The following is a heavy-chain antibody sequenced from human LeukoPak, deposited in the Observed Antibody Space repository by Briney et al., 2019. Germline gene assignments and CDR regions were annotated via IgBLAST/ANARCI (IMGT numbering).Heavy chain of an antibody. Sequence: ASVKVSCKASGGTFSSYAISWVRQAPGQGLEWMGGIIPIFGTANYAQKFQGRVTITADESTSTAYMELSSLRSEDTAVYYCARVYFDSSGYYWFDPWGQGTLVTVSS. V-gene: IGHV1-69*01. CDR2: IIPIFGTA. J-gene: IGHJ5*02. CDR1: GGTFSSYA. D-gene: IGHD3-22*01. CDR3: ARVYFDSSGYYWFDP.